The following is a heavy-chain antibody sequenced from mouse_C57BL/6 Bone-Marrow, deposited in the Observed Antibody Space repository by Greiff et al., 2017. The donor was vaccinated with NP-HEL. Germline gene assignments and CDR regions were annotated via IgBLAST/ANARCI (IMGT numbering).Heavy chain of an antibody. V-gene: IGHV1-76*01. D-gene: IGHD1-1*01. Sequence: QVQLQQSGAELVRPGASVKLSCKASGYTFTDYYINWVKQRPGQGLEWIARIYPGSGNTYYNEKFKGKATLTAEKSSSTAYMQLSSLTSEDSAVYFCARDLGIYYYGSSYVPFAYWGQGTLVTVSA. CDR1: GYTFTDYY. CDR3: ARDLGIYYYGSSYVPFAY. J-gene: IGHJ3*01. CDR2: IYPGSGNT.